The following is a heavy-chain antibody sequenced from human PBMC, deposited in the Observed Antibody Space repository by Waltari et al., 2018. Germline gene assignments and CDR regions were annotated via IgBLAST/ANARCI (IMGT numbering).Heavy chain of an antibody. D-gene: IGHD3-22*01. V-gene: IGHV4-38-2*01. Sequence: QVQLQESGPGLVKHSETRSLTCAVSGYSISSGYYWGWIRQPPGKGLEWIGSIYHSGSTYYNPSLKSRVTISVDTSKNQFSLKLSSVTAADTAVYYCARGGYDSSGYYFAWGQGTLVTVSS. CDR2: IYHSGST. J-gene: IGHJ5*02. CDR1: GYSISSGYY. CDR3: ARGGYDSSGYYFA.